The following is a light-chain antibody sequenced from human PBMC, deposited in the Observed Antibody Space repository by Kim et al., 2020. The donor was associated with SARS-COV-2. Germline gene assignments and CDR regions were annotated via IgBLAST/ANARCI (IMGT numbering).Light chain of an antibody. CDR1: SSDVGGYNS. J-gene: IGLJ1*01. V-gene: IGLV2-14*03. CDR2: DVS. CDR3: SSYTSTRTLYV. Sequence: QSALTQPASVSGSPGQSITIPCTGTSSDVGGYNSVSWYQQHPGKAPKLIIYDVSNRPSGISNRLSASKSGNTASLTISGLQAEDEADYYCSSYTSTRTLYVFGTGTKVTVL.